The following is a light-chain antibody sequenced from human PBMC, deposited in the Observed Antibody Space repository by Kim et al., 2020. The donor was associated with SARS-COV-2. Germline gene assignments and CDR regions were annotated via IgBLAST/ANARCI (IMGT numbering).Light chain of an antibody. Sequence: DILLTQSPSSLSASVGDRVTITCRASQYMSSHLNWYLQKPGKAPKLLIYAASTLQSGVPPRFSGSGSGTDFTLTINNLQPEDFATYYCHQSYTFPHTFGQGTKVEIK. J-gene: IGKJ1*01. V-gene: IGKV1-39*01. CDR2: AAS. CDR1: QYMSSH. CDR3: HQSYTFPHT.